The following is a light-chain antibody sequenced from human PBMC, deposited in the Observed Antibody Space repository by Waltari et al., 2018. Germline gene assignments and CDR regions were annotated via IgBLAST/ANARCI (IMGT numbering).Light chain of an antibody. CDR3: CSFAGSSTS. CDR2: EVS. J-gene: IGLJ1*01. V-gene: IGLV2-23*02. CDR1: STDLGLYKL. Sequence: QSALPQPASVSGSPGQSITIPGSNTSTDLGLYKLVSWYQQRPGKAPKLVIYEVSERPSGVSNRFSGSKSGDTASLTISGLQAEDEADYYCCSFAGSSTSFGTGTTVTVL.